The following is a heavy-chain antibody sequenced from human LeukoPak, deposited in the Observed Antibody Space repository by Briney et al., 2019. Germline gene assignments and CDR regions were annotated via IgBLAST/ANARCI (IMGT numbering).Heavy chain of an antibody. CDR3: VKEISEANYFDF. V-gene: IGHV3-30*18. CDR2: ISSNAIYT. Sequence: GGSLRLSCASSGFTFNNFGLHWVRQAPGRGPEWVAGISSNAIYTGYADSVRGRFTISRDNLANTLSLQMTRLKAEDTAVYYCVKEISEANYFDFWGQGALVSVSS. CDR1: GFTFNNFG. J-gene: IGHJ4*02.